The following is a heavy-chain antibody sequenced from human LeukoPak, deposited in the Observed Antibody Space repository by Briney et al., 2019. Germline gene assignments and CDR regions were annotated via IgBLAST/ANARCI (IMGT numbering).Heavy chain of an antibody. CDR3: ARIPYSRTDSSGYYSVFYYFDY. J-gene: IGHJ4*02. Sequence: GGSLRLSCAASGFTFSSYWMSWVGQAPGKGLEWVANIKHDGSEKYYVDSVKGRFTISRDNAKNSLYLQMNSLRAEDTAVYYCARIPYSRTDSSGYYSVFYYFDYWGQGTLVTVSS. CDR2: IKHDGSEK. D-gene: IGHD3-22*01. V-gene: IGHV3-7*01. CDR1: GFTFSSYW.